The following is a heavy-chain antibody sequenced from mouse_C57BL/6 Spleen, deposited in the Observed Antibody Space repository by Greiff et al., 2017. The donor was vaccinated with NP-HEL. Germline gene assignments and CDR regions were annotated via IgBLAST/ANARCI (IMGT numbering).Heavy chain of an antibody. J-gene: IGHJ2*01. CDR3: ARDGDSSGYYYFDY. CDR1: GFTFSDYY. V-gene: IGHV5-16*01. D-gene: IGHD3-2*02. Sequence: EVQVVESEGGLVQPGSSMKLSCTASGFTFSDYYMAWVRQVPEKGLDWVANINYDGSSTYYLDSLKSRFIISRDNAKNILYLQMSSLKSEDTATYYCARDGDSSGYYYFDYWGQGTTLTVSS. CDR2: INYDGSST.